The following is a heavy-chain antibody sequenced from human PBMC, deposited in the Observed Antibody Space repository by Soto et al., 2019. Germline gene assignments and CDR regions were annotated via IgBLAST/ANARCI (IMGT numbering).Heavy chain of an antibody. Sequence: PSETLSLTCTVSGGSIKSTDYHWRWTRQSPAKGLEWIGYIHNSGTSFYNPSLSGRVTVTLDTSRSQFSLTLASVTAADTAVYYCVSEERIAAPQLDYWGQGIPVTVSS. V-gene: IGHV4-30-4*01. D-gene: IGHD6-6*01. J-gene: IGHJ4*02. CDR3: VSEERIAAPQLDY. CDR2: IHNSGTS. CDR1: GGSIKSTDYH.